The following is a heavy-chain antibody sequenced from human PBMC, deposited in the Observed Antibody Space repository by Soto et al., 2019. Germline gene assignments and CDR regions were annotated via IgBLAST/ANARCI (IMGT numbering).Heavy chain of an antibody. CDR2: IWYDGTNT. CDR3: ARVEAPLIHSDHYYYGMDV. J-gene: IGHJ6*02. Sequence: QVQLVESGGGVVRPGRSLRLACEASGFSFSTYGMHWVRQAPGKGLQWVAVIWYDGTNTYYADSVKGRFTISRDNSKDTLDLEMNNLGAEDTAVYYCARVEAPLIHSDHYYYGMDVWGQGTTVTVSS. D-gene: IGHD5-18*01. V-gene: IGHV3-33*01. CDR1: GFSFSTYG.